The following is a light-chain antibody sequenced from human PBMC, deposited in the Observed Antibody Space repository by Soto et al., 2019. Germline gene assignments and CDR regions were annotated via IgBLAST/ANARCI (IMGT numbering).Light chain of an antibody. J-gene: IGKJ4*01. V-gene: IGKV1-6*01. Sequence: AIQMTQSPSSLSASVRDRVIITSRASQGIRNDLGWYQQTPGKAPKLLIYAASSLQSGVPSRFSGSGSVTDITLTISSLQPEDFATYYCQQVNHYPLTFGGGTKVDI. CDR2: AAS. CDR3: QQVNHYPLT. CDR1: QGIRND.